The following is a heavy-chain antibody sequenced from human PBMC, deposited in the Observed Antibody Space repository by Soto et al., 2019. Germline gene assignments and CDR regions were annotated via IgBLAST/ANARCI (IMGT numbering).Heavy chain of an antibody. Sequence: GWSLRLSCVGSGLTFSDYAMTGVRQAPGKGLEWVATISFGGGNTYYADSLEGRFTISRDNSKNTLFLQMYDLRAEDTALYYCAKDGYCNGGSCYLYYLDSWGLGTLVTVSS. J-gene: IGHJ4*02. CDR1: GLTFSDYA. CDR2: ISFGGGNT. V-gene: IGHV3-23*01. D-gene: IGHD2-15*01. CDR3: AKDGYCNGGSCYLYYLDS.